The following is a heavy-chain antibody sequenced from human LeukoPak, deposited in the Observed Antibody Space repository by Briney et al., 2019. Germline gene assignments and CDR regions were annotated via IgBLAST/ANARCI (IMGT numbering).Heavy chain of an antibody. CDR1: GFTSSSYG. CDR2: IWYDGSNK. J-gene: IGHJ4*02. V-gene: IGHV3-33*01. Sequence: GGSLRLSCAASGFTSSSYGMHWVRQAPGKGLEWVAVIWYDGSNKYYADSVKGRFTISRDNSKNTLYLQMNSLRAEDTAVYYCARGDYSGSYYVVDYWGQGTLVTVSS. CDR3: ARGDYSGSYYVVDY. D-gene: IGHD3-10*01.